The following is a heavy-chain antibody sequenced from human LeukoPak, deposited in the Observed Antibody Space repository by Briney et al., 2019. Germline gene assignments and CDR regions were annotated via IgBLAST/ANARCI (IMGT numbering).Heavy chain of an antibody. Sequence: PSQTLSLTCPVSGGSISSYYWSWIRQPPGKGLEWIGYIYYSGSTNYNPSLKSRVTISVDTSKNQFSLKLSSVTAADTAVYYCARVKDGYNAYYYYYMDVWGKGTTVTVSS. CDR3: ARVKDGYNAYYYYYMDV. J-gene: IGHJ6*03. D-gene: IGHD5-24*01. CDR1: GGSISSYY. CDR2: IYYSGST. V-gene: IGHV4-59*01.